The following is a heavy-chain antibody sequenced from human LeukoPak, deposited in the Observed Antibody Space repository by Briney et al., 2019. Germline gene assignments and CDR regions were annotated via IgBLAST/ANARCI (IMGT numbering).Heavy chain of an antibody. CDR3: ARHGSTDYFDY. CDR1: GGSITSTPSY. Sequence: PSETLSLTCAVSGGSITSTPSYWCWIRQPPGKGLEWIGRIYYSGSTFYNPSLKSRITISVDTSKNQFSLRLTSVTAADTAVYYCARHGSTDYFDYWGQGTLVTVSS. D-gene: IGHD2-2*03. J-gene: IGHJ4*02. V-gene: IGHV4-39*01. CDR2: IYYSGST.